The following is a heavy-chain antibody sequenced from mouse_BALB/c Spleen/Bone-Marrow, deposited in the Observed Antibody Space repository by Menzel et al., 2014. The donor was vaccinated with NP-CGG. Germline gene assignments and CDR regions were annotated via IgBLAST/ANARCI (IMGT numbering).Heavy chain of an antibody. J-gene: IGHJ3*01. D-gene: IGHD2-2*01. CDR1: GYTFNSYW. Sequence: VQLQESGAELMKPGASVKISCKATGYTFNSYWIEWVKQRPGHGLEWIGEILPGSGSTNYNEKFKGKATFTTDTSSNTAHMQLSSLTSEDSAVYYCARGGYGYLFAYWGQGTLVTVSA. V-gene: IGHV1-9*01. CDR2: ILPGSGST. CDR3: ARGGYGYLFAY.